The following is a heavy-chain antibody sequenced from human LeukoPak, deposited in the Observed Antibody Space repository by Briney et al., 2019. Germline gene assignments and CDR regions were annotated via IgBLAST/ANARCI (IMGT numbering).Heavy chain of an antibody. CDR1: GFTFSSYV. J-gene: IGHJ1*01. CDR3: TKGAAAGPKYFQH. V-gene: IGHV3-23*01. D-gene: IGHD6-13*01. CDR2: IDGSGVGT. Sequence: PGGSLRLSCAASGFTFSSYVMGWVRQAPGKGLEWVSTIDGSGVGTYYAGSVKGRFTISRDSSKSTLYLHMNSLRAEDTAVYYCTKGAAAGPKYFQHWGQGTLVTVSS.